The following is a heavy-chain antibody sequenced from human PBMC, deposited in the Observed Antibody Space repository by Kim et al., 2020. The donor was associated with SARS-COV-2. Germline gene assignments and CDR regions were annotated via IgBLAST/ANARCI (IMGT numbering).Heavy chain of an antibody. Sequence: GGSLRLSCEASGFTFKFYTMHWVRQAPGKGLEWVSLITWNSGRTNYADSVKGRLTVSRDNAKNSLYLQMNSLRTEDTALYYCVKDATEIAVGNSAMDVWG. CDR1: GFTFKFYT. CDR3: VKDATEIAVGNSAMDV. CDR2: ITWNSGRT. V-gene: IGHV3-9*01. J-gene: IGHJ6*01. D-gene: IGHD6-19*01.